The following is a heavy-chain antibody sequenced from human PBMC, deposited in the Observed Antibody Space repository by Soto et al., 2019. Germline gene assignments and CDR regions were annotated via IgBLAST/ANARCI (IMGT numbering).Heavy chain of an antibody. J-gene: IGHJ5*02. CDR3: ANDSRGDPLNRFDR. Sequence: EVQLVESGGGLVQPGRSLRLSCAASGFTFDDYAMHWVRLAPGKGLEWVSSISGNSGSIVYADSVKGRFTISRDNAKNTLYLQMNSLRTEDTAFYYCANDSRGDPLNRFDRWGQGTLVTVSS. V-gene: IGHV3-9*01. CDR2: ISGNSGSI. CDR1: GFTFDDYA.